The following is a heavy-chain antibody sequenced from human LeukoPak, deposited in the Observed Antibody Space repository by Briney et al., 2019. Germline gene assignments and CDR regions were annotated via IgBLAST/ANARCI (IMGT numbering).Heavy chain of an antibody. CDR1: GYTFTSYY. J-gene: IGHJ3*02. CDR3: ARARDYGGNSAYDAFDI. CDR2: INPSGGST. Sequence: GASVKVSCKASGYTFTSYYMHWVRQAPGQGLEWMGIINPSGGSTSYAQKFQGRVTMTRDMSTSTVYMELSSLRSEDTAVYYCARARDYGGNSAYDAFDIWGQGTMVTVSS. D-gene: IGHD4-23*01. V-gene: IGHV1-46*01.